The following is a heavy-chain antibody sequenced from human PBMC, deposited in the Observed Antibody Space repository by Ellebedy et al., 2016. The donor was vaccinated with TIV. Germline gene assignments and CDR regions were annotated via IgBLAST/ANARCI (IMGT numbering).Heavy chain of an antibody. CDR2: INPNSGGT. CDR3: ARMDITGTHFDY. J-gene: IGHJ4*02. V-gene: IGHV1-2*02. Sequence: ASVKVSCXASGYTFTGYYMHWVRQAPGQGLEWMGWINPNSGGTNYAQKFQGRVTMTRDTSISTAYMELSSLRSDDTAVYYCARMDITGTHFDYWGQGTLVTVSS. CDR1: GYTFTGYY. D-gene: IGHD1-20*01.